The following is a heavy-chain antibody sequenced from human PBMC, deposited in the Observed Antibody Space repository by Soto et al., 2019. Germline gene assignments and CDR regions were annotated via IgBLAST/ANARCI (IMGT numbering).Heavy chain of an antibody. CDR2: INHSGST. CDR1: GGSFSGYY. J-gene: IGHJ6*02. CDR3: ARGPKVVPAAKAPYYYGMDV. V-gene: IGHV4-34*01. D-gene: IGHD2-2*01. Sequence: PSETLSLTCAVYGGSFSGYYWSWIRQPPGKGLEWIGEINHSGSTNYNPSLKSRVTISVDTSKNQFSLKLSPVTAADTAVYYCARGPKVVPAAKAPYYYGMDVWGQGTTVTVSS.